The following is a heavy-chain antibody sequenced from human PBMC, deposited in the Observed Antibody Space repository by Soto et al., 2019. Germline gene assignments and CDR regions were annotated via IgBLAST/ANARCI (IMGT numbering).Heavy chain of an antibody. CDR2: IYWDEDE. V-gene: IGHV2-5*02. D-gene: IGHD1-1*01. CDR3: AHLGSNLPHYYYGLDV. J-gene: IGHJ6*02. CDR1: GFSLTTNGVG. Sequence: QITLKESGPTLVKPTQTLTLTCTFSGFSLTTNGVGVGWIRQPPGKALEWLAVIYWDEDERYSPSLNSRLTIIQDTSQNRVVLVMTNTDPVDTATYDCAHLGSNLPHYYYGLDVWGQGTTVTVSS.